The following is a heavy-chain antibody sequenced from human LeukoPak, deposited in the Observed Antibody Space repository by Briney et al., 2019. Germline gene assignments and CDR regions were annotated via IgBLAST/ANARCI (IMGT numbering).Heavy chain of an antibody. CDR1: GFTFSSYA. V-gene: IGHV3-23*01. CDR3: AKDLAYGGNSPFDY. CDR2: LSNSGGGT. Sequence: GGSLRLSCAASGFTFSSYAMSWVRQAPGKGLEWVSSLSNSGGGTYYADSVKGRFTISRDNSKNTLYLQMNSLRAEDTAVYYCAKDLAYGGNSPFDYWGQGTLVTVSS. D-gene: IGHD4-23*01. J-gene: IGHJ4*02.